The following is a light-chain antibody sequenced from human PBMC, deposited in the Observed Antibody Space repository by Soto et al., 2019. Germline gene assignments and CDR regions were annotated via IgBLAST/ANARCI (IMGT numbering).Light chain of an antibody. CDR1: RAISFF. Sequence: DIQMTQPPSSLSASVGDRGTSTCQASRAISFFLNWYQQKPGKAPKLLIYDASILQAGVPSRFSGGGSGTDFTFTISSLHPEDVATYYCQQFDTLITFGQGTRLEI. CDR2: DAS. J-gene: IGKJ5*01. V-gene: IGKV1-33*01. CDR3: QQFDTLIT.